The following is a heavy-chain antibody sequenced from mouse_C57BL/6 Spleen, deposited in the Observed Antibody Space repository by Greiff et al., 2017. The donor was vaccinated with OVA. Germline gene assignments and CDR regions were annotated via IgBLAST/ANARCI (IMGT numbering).Heavy chain of an antibody. Sequence: QVQLQQPGAELVKPGASVKLSCKASGYTFTSYWMHWVKQRPGQGLEWIGMIHPNSGSTNYNAKLKSKATLTVDKSSSTAYMQLSSLTSEDSAVYDCARDELRLLFAYWGQGTLVTVSA. J-gene: IGHJ3*01. D-gene: IGHD3-2*02. CDR3: ARDELRLLFAY. CDR2: IHPNSGST. V-gene: IGHV1-64*01. CDR1: GYTFTSYW.